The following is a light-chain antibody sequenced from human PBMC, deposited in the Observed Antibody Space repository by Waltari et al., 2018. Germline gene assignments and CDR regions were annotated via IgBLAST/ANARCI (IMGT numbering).Light chain of an antibody. CDR2: GAS. J-gene: IGKJ3*01. V-gene: IGKV3-15*01. CDR3: QQYNNWPPVFT. Sequence: EIVMTQSPATLSVSPGERATLSCRASQSVGSNLAWYQQKPGQAPRLLIYGASTRATGIPARFSVSGSETDFTLTISSLQSEDFAVYYCQQYNNWPPVFTFGPGTKVDIK. CDR1: QSVGSN.